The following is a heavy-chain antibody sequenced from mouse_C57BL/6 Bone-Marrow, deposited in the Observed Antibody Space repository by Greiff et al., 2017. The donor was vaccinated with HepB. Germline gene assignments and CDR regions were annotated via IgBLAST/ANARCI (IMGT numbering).Heavy chain of an antibody. CDR3: ARYYGSNYAIDY. CDR2: IDPSDSYT. V-gene: IGHV1-69*01. CDR1: RYTFTSYW. J-gene: IGHJ4*01. D-gene: IGHD1-1*01. Sequence: VQLQQPGAELVMPGASVKLSCKASRYTFTSYWMHWVKQRPGQGLEWIGEIDPSDSYTNYNQKFKGKSTLTVDKSSSTAYMQLSSLTSEDSAVYYCARYYGSNYAIDYWGQGTSVTVSS.